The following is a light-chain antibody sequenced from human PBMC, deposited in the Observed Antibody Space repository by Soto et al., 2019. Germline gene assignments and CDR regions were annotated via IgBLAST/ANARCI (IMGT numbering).Light chain of an antibody. V-gene: IGLV2-11*01. CDR2: DVS. CDR1: SSDVGGYNY. Sequence: LTQSRSVSGSPGHSVAIACTGTSSDVGGYNYVSWYQQHPGKAPKLMIYDVSKRPSGVPDRFSGSKSGNTASLTISGLQAEDEADYYCCSYAGSYPHVFGHGTKVTVL. J-gene: IGLJ1*01. CDR3: CSYAGSYPHV.